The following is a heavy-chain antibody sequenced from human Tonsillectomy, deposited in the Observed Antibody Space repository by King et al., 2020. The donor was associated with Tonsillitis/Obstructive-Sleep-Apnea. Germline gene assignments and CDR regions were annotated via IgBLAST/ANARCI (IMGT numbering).Heavy chain of an antibody. D-gene: IGHD5-12*01. J-gene: IGHJ4*02. Sequence: ITFKESGSTLVQPTQTLTRTCTFSGFALSTSGVGCGGVRQPPVKALEELALIYWYDGNRYSPSLKSRLTITKDTSKNQVVLTMTNMDPVDTATYYCAHSGYSGYDLRVYFDYWGQGTLVTVSS. V-gene: IGHV2-5*01. CDR2: IYWYDGN. CDR1: GFALSTSGVG. CDR3: AHSGYSGYDLRVYFDY.